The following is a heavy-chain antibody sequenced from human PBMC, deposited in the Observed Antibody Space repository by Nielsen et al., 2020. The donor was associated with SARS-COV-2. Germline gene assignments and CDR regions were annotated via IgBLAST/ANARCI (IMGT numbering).Heavy chain of an antibody. CDR3: ARDSNWKFDY. CDR2: ISYDGSNK. D-gene: IGHD1-20*01. Sequence: GGSLRLSCAASGVTFSYYGMHWVRHAPGKGLEWVAFISYDGSNKYYADSVKGRFTISRDNSKNTLYLQMNTLRAEDTAVYYCARDSNWKFDYWGQGTLVTVSS. V-gene: IGHV3-33*08. J-gene: IGHJ4*02. CDR1: GVTFSYYG.